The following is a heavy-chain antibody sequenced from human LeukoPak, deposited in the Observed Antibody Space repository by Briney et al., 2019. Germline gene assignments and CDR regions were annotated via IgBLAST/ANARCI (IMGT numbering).Heavy chain of an antibody. D-gene: IGHD6-19*01. J-gene: IGHJ4*02. V-gene: IGHV3-20*04. CDR2: LNGNGGSRT. CDR1: GFTFSSYA. Sequence: GGSLRLSCAASGFTFSSYAMTWVRQAPGKGLEWVSGLNGNGGSRTGYADSVKGRFTISRDNAKNSLYLQMNSLRAEDTALYYCARDGSGWYSDYWGQGTLVTVSS. CDR3: ARDGSGWYSDY.